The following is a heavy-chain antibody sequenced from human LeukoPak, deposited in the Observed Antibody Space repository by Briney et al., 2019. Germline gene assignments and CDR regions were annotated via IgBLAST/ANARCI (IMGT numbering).Heavy chain of an antibody. Sequence: ASVKVSCKASGGTFSSYAISWVRQAPGQGLEWMGGIIPIFGTANYAQKFQGRVTITADESTSTAYMELSSLRSEDTAAYYCARDRYYYYYYYMDVWGKGTTVTVSS. V-gene: IGHV1-69*01. CDR1: GGTFSSYA. J-gene: IGHJ6*03. CDR3: ARDRYYYYYYYMDV. CDR2: IIPIFGTA.